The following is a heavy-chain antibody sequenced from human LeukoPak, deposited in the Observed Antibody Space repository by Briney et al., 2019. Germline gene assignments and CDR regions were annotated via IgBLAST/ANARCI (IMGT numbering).Heavy chain of an antibody. J-gene: IGHJ4*02. CDR3: ARGDYDSGGY. Sequence: SETLSLTCTVSGGSISSYYWSWIRQPPGKGLEWIGYIYYSGSTNYNPSLKSRVTISVDTSKNQFPLKLSSVTAADTAVYYCARGDYDSGGYWGQGTLVTVSS. V-gene: IGHV4-59*01. CDR1: GGSISSYY. CDR2: IYYSGST. D-gene: IGHD3-3*01.